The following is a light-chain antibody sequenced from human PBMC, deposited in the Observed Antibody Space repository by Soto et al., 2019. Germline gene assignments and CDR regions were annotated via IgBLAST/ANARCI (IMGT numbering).Light chain of an antibody. Sequence: DIQLTQSPSTLSASVGDRVTIACRASQSISKWLAWYQQKPGKAPTVLIWDASSLHSGVPSRFSGSGSGTEFTLTISSLQPDDFATYYCQQYNGYSTWTFGQGTKVEVK. CDR2: DAS. CDR1: QSISKW. V-gene: IGKV1-5*01. J-gene: IGKJ1*01. CDR3: QQYNGYSTWT.